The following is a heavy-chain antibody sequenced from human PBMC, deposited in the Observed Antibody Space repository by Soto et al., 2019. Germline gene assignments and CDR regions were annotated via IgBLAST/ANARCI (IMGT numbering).Heavy chain of an antibody. D-gene: IGHD3-3*01. CDR2: INPSGGST. J-gene: IGHJ6*02. Sequence: ASVKVSCKASGYTFTSYYMHWVRQAPGQGLEWMGIINPSGGSTSYAQKFQGRVTMTRDKSTSTVYMELSSLRSEDTAVYYCARASYDFWSGYYITPVDDYYYCGMDVWGQGTTVTVSS. CDR3: ARASYDFWSGYYITPVDDYYYCGMDV. CDR1: GYTFTSYY. V-gene: IGHV1-46*01.